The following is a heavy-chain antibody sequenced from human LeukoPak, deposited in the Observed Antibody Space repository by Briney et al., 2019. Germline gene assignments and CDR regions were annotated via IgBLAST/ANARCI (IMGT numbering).Heavy chain of an antibody. CDR1: GYTFTSYG. Sequence: WASVKVSCKASGYTFTSYGISWARQAPGQGLEWMGWISAYNGNTNYAQKLQGRVTMTTDTSTSTAYMELRSLRSDDTAVYYCARDQYYDSKGWFDPWGQGTLVTVSS. D-gene: IGHD3-22*01. J-gene: IGHJ5*02. V-gene: IGHV1-18*01. CDR3: ARDQYYDSKGWFDP. CDR2: ISAYNGNT.